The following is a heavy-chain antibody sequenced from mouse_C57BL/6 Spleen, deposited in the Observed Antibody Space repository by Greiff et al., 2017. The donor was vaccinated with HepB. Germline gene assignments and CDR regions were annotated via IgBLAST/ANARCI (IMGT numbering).Heavy chain of an antibody. CDR2: IYPGGGYT. Sequence: QVQLQQSGAELVRPGTSVKMSCKASGYTFTNYWIGWAKQRPGHGLEWIGDIYPGGGYTNYNEKFKGKATLTADKSSSTAYMQFSSLTSEDSAIYYCARNYDYDHYAMDYWGQGTSVTVSS. D-gene: IGHD2-4*01. CDR3: ARNYDYDHYAMDY. CDR1: GYTFTNYW. J-gene: IGHJ4*01. V-gene: IGHV1-63*01.